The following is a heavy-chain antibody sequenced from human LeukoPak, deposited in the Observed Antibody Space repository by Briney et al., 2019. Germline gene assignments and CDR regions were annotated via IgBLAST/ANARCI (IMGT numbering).Heavy chain of an antibody. V-gene: IGHV3-7*01. CDR3: ARLSPLIYFDY. D-gene: IGHD2-8*01. J-gene: IGHJ4*02. Sequence: PGGSLRLYCAASGFTFSNSAMSWVRQAPGKGLEWVANIKQDGSEKYYVDSVKGRFTISRDNAKNSLYLQMNSPRAEDTAVYYCARLSPLIYFDYWGQGTLVTVSS. CDR2: IKQDGSEK. CDR1: GFTFSNSA.